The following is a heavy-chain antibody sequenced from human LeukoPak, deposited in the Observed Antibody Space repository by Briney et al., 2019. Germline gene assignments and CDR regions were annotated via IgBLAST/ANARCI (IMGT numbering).Heavy chain of an antibody. CDR2: IYYSGST. CDR3: ARATGGILSL. CDR1: GGSISSSSYY. D-gene: IGHD3-9*01. V-gene: IGHV4-39*01. Sequence: KPSETLSLTCTVSGGSISSSSYYWGWIRQPPGKGLEWIGSIYYSGSTYYNPSLKSRVTISVDTSKNQFSLKLSSVTAADTAVYYCARATGGILSLWGQGTLVTVSS. J-gene: IGHJ4*02.